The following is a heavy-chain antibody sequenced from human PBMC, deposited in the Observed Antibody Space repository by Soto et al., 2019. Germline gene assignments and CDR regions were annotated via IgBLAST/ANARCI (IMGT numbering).Heavy chain of an antibody. D-gene: IGHD3-16*02. Sequence: QLQLQESGSGLVKPSQTLSLTCAVSGGSISSGGYSWSWIRQPPGKGLEWIGYIYHSGSTYYNPSLKSRVTISVDRSKNQCSLKLSSVTAADTAVYYCARGGFITFGGVIVNPGAFDIWGQGTMVTVSS. CDR3: ARGGFITFGGVIVNPGAFDI. V-gene: IGHV4-30-2*01. CDR2: IYHSGST. J-gene: IGHJ3*02. CDR1: GGSISSGGYS.